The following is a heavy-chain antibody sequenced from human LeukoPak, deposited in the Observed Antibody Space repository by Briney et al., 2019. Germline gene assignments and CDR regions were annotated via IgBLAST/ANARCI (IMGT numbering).Heavy chain of an antibody. V-gene: IGHV4-34*01. CDR2: INHSGST. Sequence: PSETLSLTCAVYGGSFSGYYWSWIRQPPGKGLEWIGEINHSGSTNYNPSLKSRVTISVDTSKNQFSLKLSSVTAADTAVYYCARVGYSSSSSAFDIWGQGTMVTVSS. CDR1: GGSFSGYY. J-gene: IGHJ3*02. D-gene: IGHD6-6*01. CDR3: ARVGYSSSSSAFDI.